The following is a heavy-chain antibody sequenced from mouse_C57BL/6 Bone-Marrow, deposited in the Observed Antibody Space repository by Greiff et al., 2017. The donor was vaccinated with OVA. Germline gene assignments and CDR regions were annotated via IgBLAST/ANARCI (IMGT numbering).Heavy chain of an antibody. CDR3: ARMGYYYWYFDV. CDR1: GFTFSDYG. CDR2: ISSGSSTI. J-gene: IGHJ1*03. D-gene: IGHD1-1*01. V-gene: IGHV5-17*01. Sequence: EVNVVESGGGLVKPGGSLKLSCAASGFTFSDYGMHWVRQAPEKGLEWVAYISSGSSTIYYADTVKGRFTISRDNAKNTLFLQRTSLRSEDTAMYYCARMGYYYWYFDVWGTGTTVTVSS.